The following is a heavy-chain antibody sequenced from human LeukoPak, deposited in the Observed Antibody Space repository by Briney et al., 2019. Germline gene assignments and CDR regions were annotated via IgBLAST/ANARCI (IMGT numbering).Heavy chain of an antibody. CDR2: IKEDGSEK. CDR3: ARGIPHDISTDYYLPDY. V-gene: IGHV3-7*01. J-gene: IGHJ4*02. CDR1: GFTFSTYW. D-gene: IGHD3-9*01. Sequence: PGGSLRLSCAASGFTFSTYWMSWVRQAPGKGLEWVANIKEDGSEKYYVDSVKGRFTVSRDNAKNSLFLQMSSLRAEDTAVYYCARGIPHDISTDYYLPDYWGQGTLVTVSS.